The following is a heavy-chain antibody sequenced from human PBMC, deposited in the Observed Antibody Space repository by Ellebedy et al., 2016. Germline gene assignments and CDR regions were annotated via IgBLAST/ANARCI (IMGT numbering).Heavy chain of an antibody. CDR2: IRGSGGST. CDR1: GFTFSSYA. CDR3: AKGRGYCSGGSCYSEY. Sequence: GESLKISXADSGFTFSSYAMSWVRQAPGKGLEWVSAIRGSGGSTYYADSVKGRFTISRDNSKNTLYLQMYSLRPEDTAVYYCAKGRGYCSGGSCYSEYWGQGTLVTVSS. D-gene: IGHD2-15*01. J-gene: IGHJ4*02. V-gene: IGHV3-23*01.